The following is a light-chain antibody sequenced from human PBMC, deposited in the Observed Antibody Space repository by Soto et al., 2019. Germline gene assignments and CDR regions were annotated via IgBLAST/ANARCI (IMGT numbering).Light chain of an antibody. CDR3: SSYTSSSTVV. CDR2: DVS. V-gene: IGLV2-14*01. CDR1: SSDIGDYNY. Sequence: QSVLTQPASVSGSPGQSITISCTGTSSDIGDYNYVSWYQQHPGKAPKLMIYDVSNRHSGVSNRFSGSKSGNTASLTISGLQAEDEGDYYCSSYTSSSTVVFGGGTKLTVL. J-gene: IGLJ2*01.